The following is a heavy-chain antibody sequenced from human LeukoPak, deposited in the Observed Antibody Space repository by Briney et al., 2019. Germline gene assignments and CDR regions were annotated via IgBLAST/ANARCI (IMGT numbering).Heavy chain of an antibody. J-gene: IGHJ6*02. V-gene: IGHV4-4*07. CDR2: IYTSGST. CDR3: ARDSVAGDYYYYGMDV. Sequence: PSETLSLTCTVSGVSISSYYWSWIRQPAAKGLEWIGRIYTSGSTNYNPSLKSRVTMSVDTSKNQVSLKLSSVTAADTAVYYCARDSVAGDYYYYGMDVWGQGTTVTVSS. CDR1: GVSISSYY. D-gene: IGHD6-19*01.